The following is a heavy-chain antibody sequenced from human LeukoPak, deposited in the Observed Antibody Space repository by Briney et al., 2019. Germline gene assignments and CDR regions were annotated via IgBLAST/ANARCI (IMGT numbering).Heavy chain of an antibody. V-gene: IGHV4-39*01. Sequence: SETLSLTCTVSVGSISSSSYYWGWIRQPPGKGLEWIGNIYYSRSTHYSPSLKSRVTISVDTSKNQFSLKPSAVTAADTAVYYGARGLSMIVVVVHDCYFDLWGRGTLVTVSS. CDR3: ARGLSMIVVVVHDCYFDL. CDR1: VGSISSSSYY. D-gene: IGHD3-22*01. CDR2: IYYSRST. J-gene: IGHJ2*01.